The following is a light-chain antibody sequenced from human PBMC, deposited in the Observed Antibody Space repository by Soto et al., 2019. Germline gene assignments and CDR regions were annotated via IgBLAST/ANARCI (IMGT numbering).Light chain of an antibody. V-gene: IGKV3-20*01. J-gene: IGKJ1*01. Sequence: EIGLTQSPGTLSLSPGERATLSCRASQTVTSNYLAWYQRKPGQAPRLRMYGASSRATDIPDRFSGSGSGTDFTLTITRLEPEDFAVYYCQQYAGSPSTFGQGTKVDIK. CDR2: GAS. CDR1: QTVTSNY. CDR3: QQYAGSPST.